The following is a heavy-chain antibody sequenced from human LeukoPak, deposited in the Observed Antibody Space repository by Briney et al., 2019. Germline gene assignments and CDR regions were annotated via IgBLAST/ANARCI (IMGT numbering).Heavy chain of an antibody. J-gene: IGHJ4*02. D-gene: IGHD5-24*01. CDR3: AREEMATPDFDY. Sequence: GGSLRLSCAASGFTFSSYAMHWVRQAPGKGLEWVAVISYDGSNKYYADSVKGRFTISRDNSKNTLYLQMNSLRAEDTAVYYCAREEMATPDFDYWGQGTLATVSS. V-gene: IGHV3-30-3*01. CDR2: ISYDGSNK. CDR1: GFTFSSYA.